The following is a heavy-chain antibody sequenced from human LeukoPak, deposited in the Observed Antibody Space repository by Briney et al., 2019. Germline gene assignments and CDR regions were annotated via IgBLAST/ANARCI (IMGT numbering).Heavy chain of an antibody. V-gene: IGHV4-59*01. CDR3: ARDREGGDI. CDR1: GGSISSYY. J-gene: IGHJ3*02. CDR2: IYYSGST. D-gene: IGHD1-26*01. Sequence: SETLSLTCTVSGGSISSYYWSWIRQPPGKGLEWIGYIYYSGSTNYNPSLKSRVTISVDTSKNQFSLKLSSVTAADTAVYYCARDREGGDIWGQGTMVTVSS.